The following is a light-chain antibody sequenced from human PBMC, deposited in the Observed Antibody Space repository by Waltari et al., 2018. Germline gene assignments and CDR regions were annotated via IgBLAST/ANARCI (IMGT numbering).Light chain of an antibody. CDR1: QSVLYSSYNKNC. CDR2: WAS. V-gene: IGKV4-1*01. J-gene: IGKJ1*01. CDR3: QQYYSTPRT. Sequence: DIVMTQSPDSLAVSLGETATLNCKSSQSVLYSSYNKNCLAWYQQKPGQPPKLLIYWASARESGVPDRVSGSGSGTDFTLTISSLQAEDVAVYYCQQYYSTPRTFGQGTKVEIK.